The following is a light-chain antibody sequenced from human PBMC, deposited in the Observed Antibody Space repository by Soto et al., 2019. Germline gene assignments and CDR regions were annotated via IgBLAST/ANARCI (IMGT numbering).Light chain of an antibody. CDR2: DVS. CDR3: SSYTSSSLYV. J-gene: IGLJ1*01. CDR1: SSDVGGYSY. Sequence: QSVLTQPASVSGSPAQSITISCTGTSSDVGGYSYVSWYQQLPGKAPKLMIYDVSDRPSGVSTRFSGSKSGNTASLTISGLQAEDEADYYCSSYTSSSLYVFGTGTRSPS. V-gene: IGLV2-14*01.